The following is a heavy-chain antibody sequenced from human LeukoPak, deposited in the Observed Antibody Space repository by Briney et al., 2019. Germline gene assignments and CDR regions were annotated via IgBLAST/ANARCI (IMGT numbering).Heavy chain of an antibody. CDR3: AKGSSIAAAGTLDY. Sequence: TGGSLRLSCAASGFTFDDYAMHWVRQAPGKGLEWVSGISWNSGSIGYADSVKGRFTISRDNAKNSLYLQMNSLRAEDTALYYCAKGSSIAAAGTLDYWGQGTLVTVSS. D-gene: IGHD6-13*01. CDR1: GFTFDDYA. V-gene: IGHV3-9*01. CDR2: ISWNSGSI. J-gene: IGHJ4*02.